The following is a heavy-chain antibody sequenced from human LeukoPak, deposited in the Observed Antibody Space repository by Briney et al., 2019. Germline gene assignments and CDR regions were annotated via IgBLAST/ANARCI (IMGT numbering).Heavy chain of an antibody. J-gene: IGHJ4*02. D-gene: IGHD4-17*01. CDR2: ISYDGSNK. V-gene: IGHV3-30*18. CDR1: GFTFSSYG. Sequence: GGSLRLSCAASGFTFSSYGMHRVRQAPGKGLEWVAVISYDGSNKYYADSVKGRFTISRDNSKNTLYLQMNSLRAEDTAVYYCAKAAEATVTTGVDYWGQGTLVTASS. CDR3: AKAAEATVTTGVDY.